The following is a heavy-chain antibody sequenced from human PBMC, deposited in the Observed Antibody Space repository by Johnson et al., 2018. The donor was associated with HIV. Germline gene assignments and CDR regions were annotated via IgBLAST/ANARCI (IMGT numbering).Heavy chain of an antibody. J-gene: IGHJ3*02. Sequence: VESGGGLVQPGGSLRLSCGASGFTFSSYAMSWVRQGPGKGLEWVSGISGNSDVTYYADSVKGRFTISRDNAKNSLYLQMNGLRAEDTAVYYCARNEYSNYGGRDAFDIWGQGTMVTVSS. V-gene: IGHV3-23*04. CDR2: ISGNSDVT. D-gene: IGHD4-11*01. CDR1: GFTFSSYA. CDR3: ARNEYSNYGGRDAFDI.